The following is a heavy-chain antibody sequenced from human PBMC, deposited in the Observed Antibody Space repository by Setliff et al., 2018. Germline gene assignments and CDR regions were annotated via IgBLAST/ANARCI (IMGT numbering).Heavy chain of an antibody. Sequence: PGGSLRLSCAASGFTFSYYWMSWVRQAPGKGLEWVANIQQDGSEKYHVDSVMGRFTISRDNAKNTLYLQMNSLRAEDTAVYYCAKAGSGWYGLGDYWGQGTLVTVSS. CDR3: AKAGSGWYGLGDY. CDR1: GFTFSYYW. J-gene: IGHJ4*02. V-gene: IGHV3-7*01. CDR2: IQQDGSEK. D-gene: IGHD6-19*01.